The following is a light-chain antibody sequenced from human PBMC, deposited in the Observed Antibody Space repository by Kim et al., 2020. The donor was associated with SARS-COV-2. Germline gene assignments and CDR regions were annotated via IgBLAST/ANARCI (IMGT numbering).Light chain of an antibody. CDR3: QQYDNSPYT. CDR2: GAT. CDR1: QSVSSSS. V-gene: IGKV3-20*01. Sequence: PGERATLSCRASQSVSSSSLVWYQQKPGRAPRVLIYGATSGATGIPDRFSGSRSGTEFTLTISRLEPEDFAVYYCQQYDNSPYTFGQGTKLEIK. J-gene: IGKJ2*01.